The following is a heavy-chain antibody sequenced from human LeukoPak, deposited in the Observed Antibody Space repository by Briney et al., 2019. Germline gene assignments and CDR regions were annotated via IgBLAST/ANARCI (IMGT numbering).Heavy chain of an antibody. J-gene: IGHJ4*02. V-gene: IGHV4-59*02. CDR3: ARGRRGITMVRGVIITYDYFDY. CDR2: IYYSGST. CDR1: GSSVSGYY. D-gene: IGHD3-10*01. Sequence: SETLSLTCVVSGSSVSGYYWGWIRQPPGRGLEWIGYIYYSGSTNYNPSLKSRVTISVDTSKNQFSLKLSSVTAADTAVYYCARGRRGITMVRGVIITYDYFDYWGQGTLVTVSS.